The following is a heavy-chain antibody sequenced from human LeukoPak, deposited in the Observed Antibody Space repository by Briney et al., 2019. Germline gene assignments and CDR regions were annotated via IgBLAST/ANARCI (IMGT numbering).Heavy chain of an antibody. J-gene: IGHJ6*03. CDR3: AKGDTAMGASYMDV. Sequence: GGSLRLSCAASGFTFDDYAMHWVRQAPGKGLEWVSLISWDGGSTYYADSVKGRFTISRDNSKNSLYLQMNSLRAEDTALYYCAKGDTAMGASYMDVWGKGTTVTVSS. V-gene: IGHV3-43D*03. D-gene: IGHD5-18*01. CDR1: GFTFDDYA. CDR2: ISWDGGST.